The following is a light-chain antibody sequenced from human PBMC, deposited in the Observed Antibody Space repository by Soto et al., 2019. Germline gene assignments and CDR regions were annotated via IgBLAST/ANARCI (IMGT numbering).Light chain of an antibody. CDR2: AAS. CDR1: QSISTY. CDR3: QQSYRTPRT. J-gene: IGKJ2*02. V-gene: IGKV1-39*01. Sequence: DIQMTQSPSSLSASVGDRVTITCRASQSISTYLNWYQQKVGKAPKLLIYAASSLQRGVPSRFSGSGSGTDFTLTINSLQPEDFATYYCQQSYRTPRTFGQGTKLEIK.